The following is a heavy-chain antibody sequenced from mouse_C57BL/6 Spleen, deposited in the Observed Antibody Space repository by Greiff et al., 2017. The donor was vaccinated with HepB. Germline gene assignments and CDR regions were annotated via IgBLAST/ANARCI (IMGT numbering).Heavy chain of an antibody. Sequence: EVQRVESGGGLVKPGGSLKLSCAASGFTFSDYGMHWVRQAPEKGLEWVAYISSGSSTIYYADTVKGRFTISRDNAKNTLFLQMTSLRSEDTAMYYCARRSITTVVATGYFDVWGTGTTVTVSS. CDR1: GFTFSDYG. CDR2: ISSGSSTI. V-gene: IGHV5-17*01. D-gene: IGHD1-1*01. J-gene: IGHJ1*03. CDR3: ARRSITTVVATGYFDV.